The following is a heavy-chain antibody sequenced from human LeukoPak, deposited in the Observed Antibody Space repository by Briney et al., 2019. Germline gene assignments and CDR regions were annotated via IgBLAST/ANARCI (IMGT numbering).Heavy chain of an antibody. D-gene: IGHD2-2*01. Sequence: ASVKVSCKASGYTFTSYGISWVRQAPGQGLEWMGWISAYNGNTNYAQKLQGRVTMTTDTSTSTAYMELRSLRSDDTAVYYCARGSTSVRDYYYYSMDVWGKGTTVTVSS. CDR3: ARGSTSVRDYYYYSMDV. V-gene: IGHV1-18*04. J-gene: IGHJ6*04. CDR1: GYTFTSYG. CDR2: ISAYNGNT.